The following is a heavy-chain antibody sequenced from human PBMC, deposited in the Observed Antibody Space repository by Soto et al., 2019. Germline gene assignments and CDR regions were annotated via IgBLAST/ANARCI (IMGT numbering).Heavy chain of an antibody. CDR3: ASQHYYDSSGYYVGY. Sequence: PSETLSLTCTVSGGSISSYIYYWGWIRQPPGKGLEWIGNIHYSGSTYYDSSLKSRVTISVDTSKNQFSLKLSSVTAADTAVYYCASQHYYDSSGYYVGYWGQGTLVTVSS. J-gene: IGHJ4*02. CDR2: IHYSGST. V-gene: IGHV4-39*01. CDR1: GGSISSYIYY. D-gene: IGHD3-22*01.